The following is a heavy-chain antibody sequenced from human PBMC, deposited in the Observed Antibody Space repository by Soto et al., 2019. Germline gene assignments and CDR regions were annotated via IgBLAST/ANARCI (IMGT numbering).Heavy chain of an antibody. D-gene: IGHD3-10*01. V-gene: IGHV4-59*01. Sequence: QVQLQESGPGLVKPSETLSLTCTVSGGSISSYYWSWIRQPPGKGLEWIGYIYYSGSTNYNPSLKSRVTISIDTSKSHFSLKLSSVTAADAAVYFCARAHRAGLNYYYYMDVWGKGTTVTVSS. CDR2: IYYSGST. J-gene: IGHJ6*03. CDR3: ARAHRAGLNYYYYMDV. CDR1: GGSISSYY.